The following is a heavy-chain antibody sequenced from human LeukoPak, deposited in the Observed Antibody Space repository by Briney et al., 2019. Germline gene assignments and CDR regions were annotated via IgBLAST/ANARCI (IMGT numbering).Heavy chain of an antibody. Sequence: PGGSLRLSCAASGFTFSSYGMHWVRQAPGKGLEWVAVIWYDGSNKYYADSVKGRFTISRDNSKNTLYLQMNSLRAEDTAVYYCVAIAVAGTNAFDIWGQGTMVTVSS. J-gene: IGHJ3*02. CDR1: GFTFSSYG. V-gene: IGHV3-33*01. D-gene: IGHD6-19*01. CDR3: VAIAVAGTNAFDI. CDR2: IWYDGSNK.